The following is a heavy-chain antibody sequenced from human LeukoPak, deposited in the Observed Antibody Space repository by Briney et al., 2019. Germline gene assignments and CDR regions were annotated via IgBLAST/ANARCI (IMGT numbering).Heavy chain of an antibody. CDR3: ARGNSYYYDSSGCYYWFWFDP. J-gene: IGHJ5*02. CDR1: GYTFTGYY. CDR2: INPNSGGT. V-gene: IGHV1-2*02. Sequence: ASVKVSCKASGYTFTGYYMHWVRQAPGQGLEWMGWINPNSGGTNYAQKFQGRVTMTRDTSISTAYMELSRLRSDDTAVYYCARGNSYYYDSSGCYYWFWFDPWGQGTLVTVSS. D-gene: IGHD3-22*01.